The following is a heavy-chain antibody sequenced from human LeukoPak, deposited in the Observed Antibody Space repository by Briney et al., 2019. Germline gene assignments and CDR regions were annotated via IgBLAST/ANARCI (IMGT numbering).Heavy chain of an antibody. D-gene: IGHD3-22*01. CDR2: IYHTGST. J-gene: IGHJ4*02. CDR1: GYSISSTYC. CDR3: AREGYYDRSGYREY. Sequence: SETLSLTCTVSGYSISSTYCWGWIRQSPGRGLEWFGSIYHTGSTFYNPSLTSRVTISVDTSKNQFSLKLSSVTAADTAVYYCAREGYYDRSGYREYWGQGTLVTVSS. V-gene: IGHV4-38-2*02.